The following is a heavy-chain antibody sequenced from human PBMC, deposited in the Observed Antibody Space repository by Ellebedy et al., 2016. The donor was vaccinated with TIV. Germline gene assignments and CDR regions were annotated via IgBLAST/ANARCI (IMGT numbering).Heavy chain of an antibody. D-gene: IGHD7-27*01. CDR1: EFTFSSYG. CDR3: ARDNHGDPTVFDL. CDR2: ITDDGSNQ. Sequence: PGGSLRLSCAASEFTFSSYGMHWARQAPGKGLEWVAVITDDGSNQYYVDSVKGRFTISRDNSKNTLYLQMNSLRAEDTAVYYCARDNHGDPTVFDLWGRGTLVTVSS. V-gene: IGHV3-30*03. J-gene: IGHJ2*01.